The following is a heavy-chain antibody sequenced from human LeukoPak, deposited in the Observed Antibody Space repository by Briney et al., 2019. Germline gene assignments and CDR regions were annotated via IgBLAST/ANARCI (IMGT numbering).Heavy chain of an antibody. CDR1: GFTFSRSY. CDR3: ASGSGFLFDY. V-gene: IGHV3-7*01. D-gene: IGHD3-10*01. Sequence: GGSLRLSCAASGFTFSRSYMTWVRQAPGKGLEWVANINQDGSAKHYVDSVRGRFTISRDNAKNSVYLQMNSLGAEDTAVYYCASGSGFLFDYWGLGTLVTVSS. J-gene: IGHJ4*02. CDR2: INQDGSAK.